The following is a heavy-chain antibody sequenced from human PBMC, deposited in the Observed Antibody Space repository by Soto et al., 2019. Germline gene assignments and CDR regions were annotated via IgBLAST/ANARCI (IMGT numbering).Heavy chain of an antibody. J-gene: IGHJ4*02. V-gene: IGHV3-23*01. Sequence: GSLRLSCAASGFTFSSYAMSWVRQAPGKGLEWVSAISGSGGSTYYADSVKGRFTISRDNSKNTLYLQMDSLRAEDTAVYYCAKVVDYYDSSGYCPYWGQGTLVTVSS. D-gene: IGHD3-22*01. CDR3: AKVVDYYDSSGYCPY. CDR1: GFTFSSYA. CDR2: ISGSGGST.